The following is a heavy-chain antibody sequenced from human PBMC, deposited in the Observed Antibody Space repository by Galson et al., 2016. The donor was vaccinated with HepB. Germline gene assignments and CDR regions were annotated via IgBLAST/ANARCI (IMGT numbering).Heavy chain of an antibody. CDR1: GGTFSSYT. J-gene: IGHJ6*02. V-gene: IGHV1-69*13. CDR2: IIPIFGTT. Sequence: SVKVSCKASGGTFSSYTISWVRQAPGQGLEWMGGIIPIFGTTNYAQKFQGRVTVTADESTSTAYMDLTSLTSEDTAVYYCAQFCSTTSCYEAGYYPGMDVWGQETTVTVSS. D-gene: IGHD2-2*01. CDR3: AQFCSTTSCYEAGYYPGMDV.